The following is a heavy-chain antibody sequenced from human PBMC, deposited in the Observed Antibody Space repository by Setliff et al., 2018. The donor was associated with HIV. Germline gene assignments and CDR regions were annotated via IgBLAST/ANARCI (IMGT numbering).Heavy chain of an antibody. CDR3: ARMEYDVRGRAPNWFDP. Sequence: ASVKVFCKASGYSFTTYDINWARQAPGQGLEWMGWVDPNTGNAGYEQKFQGRVTMTRDTSISTAYMELSSLTSEDTAVYYCARMEYDVRGRAPNWFDPWGPGTLVTVSS. CDR1: GYSFTTYD. CDR2: VDPNTGNA. J-gene: IGHJ5*02. D-gene: IGHD2-8*01. V-gene: IGHV1-8*01.